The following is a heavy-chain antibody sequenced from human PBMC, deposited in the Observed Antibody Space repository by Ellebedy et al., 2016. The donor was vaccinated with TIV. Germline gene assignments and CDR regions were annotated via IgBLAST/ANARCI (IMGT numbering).Heavy chain of an antibody. Sequence: ASVKVSXKASSYTFTSYGISWVRQAPGQGLEWMGWISVYNGNTNYAQKFQGWVTMTRDTSISTAYMELSRLRSDDTAVYYCARGGDIVLMVYAPGDAFDIWGQGTMVTVSS. CDR3: ARGGDIVLMVYAPGDAFDI. J-gene: IGHJ3*02. V-gene: IGHV1-18*01. CDR2: ISVYNGNT. CDR1: SYTFTSYG. D-gene: IGHD2-8*01.